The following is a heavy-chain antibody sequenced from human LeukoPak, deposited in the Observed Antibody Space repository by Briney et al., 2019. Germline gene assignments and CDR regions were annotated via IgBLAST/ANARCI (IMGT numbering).Heavy chain of an antibody. D-gene: IGHD3-10*01. CDR2: ISAYNGNT. CDR3: ARDLITMVRGVIADP. CDR1: GYTFTSYG. Sequence: GASVKVSCKASGYTFTSYGISWVRQAPGQGLEWMGWISAYNGNTNYAQKLQGRVTMTTDTSTSTAYMELRSLRSDDTAVYYCARDLITMVRGVIADPWGQGTLVTVSS. J-gene: IGHJ5*02. V-gene: IGHV1-18*01.